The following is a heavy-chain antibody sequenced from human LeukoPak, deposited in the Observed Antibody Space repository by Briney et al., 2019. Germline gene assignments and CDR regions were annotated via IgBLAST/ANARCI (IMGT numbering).Heavy chain of an antibody. V-gene: IGHV1-2*02. CDR3: ARAYCTNTSCHSYYGMDV. Sequence: GASVKVSCKASGHTFTGYYMHWVRQAPGQGXEWMGWINPNSGGTNYAQKFQGRVTMTRDTSISTAYMELSRLRSDDTAVYYCARAYCTNTSCHSYYGMDVWGQGTTVTVSS. CDR2: INPNSGGT. CDR1: GHTFTGYY. J-gene: IGHJ6*02. D-gene: IGHD2-2*02.